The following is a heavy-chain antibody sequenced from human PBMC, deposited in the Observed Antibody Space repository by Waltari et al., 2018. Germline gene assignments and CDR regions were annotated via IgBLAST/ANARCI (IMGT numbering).Heavy chain of an antibody. J-gene: IGHJ6*03. V-gene: IGHV4-34*02. D-gene: IGHD3-3*01. CDR1: GGSLSGYH. Sequence: QVQLQQWGAGLLKPSETLSLTCDVSGGSLSGYHCTWIRQPPGKGLEWIGEINNSVRATLLPSLGSADTGAKATAHTQFSLGVRSVTAPDPAVYYCARVFGYYSYYMDVWGKGTTVTISS. CDR3: ARVFGYYSYYMDV. CDR2: INNSVRA.